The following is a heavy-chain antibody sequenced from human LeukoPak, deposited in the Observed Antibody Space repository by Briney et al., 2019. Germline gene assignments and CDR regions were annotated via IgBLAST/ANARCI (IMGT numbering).Heavy chain of an antibody. CDR1: GFAFSSQA. J-gene: IGHJ4*02. D-gene: IGHD6-19*01. Sequence: GGSLRLFCAASGFAFSSQAMGWVRQAPGKGLEWVSAISDGGGSTYYADSVKGRFTISRDNSKNTLFLQMNSLRAEDTAVYYCAKDARRTSGWYFFQYWGQGTLVTVSS. CDR3: AKDARRTSGWYFFQY. V-gene: IGHV3-23*01. CDR2: ISDGGGST.